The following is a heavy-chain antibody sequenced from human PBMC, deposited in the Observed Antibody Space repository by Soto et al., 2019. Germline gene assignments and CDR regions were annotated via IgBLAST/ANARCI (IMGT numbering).Heavy chain of an antibody. CDR2: IDPIDSYT. Sequence: PGESLKISCKGSGYSFTSYWINWVRQMPGKGLEWLGRIDPIDSYTNYSPSFQGHVTISADKSISTAYLQWSSLKASDTAMYYCASSPRGYCSSTSCRELGNYYGMDVWGQGTTVTVSS. J-gene: IGHJ6*02. CDR3: ASSPRGYCSSTSCRELGNYYGMDV. CDR1: GYSFTSYW. D-gene: IGHD2-2*01. V-gene: IGHV5-10-1*01.